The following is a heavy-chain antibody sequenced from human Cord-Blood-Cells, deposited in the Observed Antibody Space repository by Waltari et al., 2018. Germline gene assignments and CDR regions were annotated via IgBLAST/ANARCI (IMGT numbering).Heavy chain of an antibody. Sequence: QVQLVQSGAEVKKPGSSVKVSCKASGGTFSSYAISWVRQAPGQGLEWMGGNITIIGTANYAQKFQGRVTITADESTSTAYMELGSLRSEDTAVYYCARPSQYCSSTSCYAFDIWGQGTMVTVSS. CDR3: ARPSQYCSSTSCYAFDI. CDR2: NITIIGTA. D-gene: IGHD2-2*01. J-gene: IGHJ3*02. V-gene: IGHV1-69*01. CDR1: GGTFSSYA.